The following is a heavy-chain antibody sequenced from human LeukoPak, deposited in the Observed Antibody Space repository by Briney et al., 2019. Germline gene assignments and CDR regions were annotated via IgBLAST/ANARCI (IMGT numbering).Heavy chain of an antibody. CDR2: MYSVGTT. Sequence: PGGSLRPSCEASGFIVSANFMNWVRQAPGKGLEWVSVMYSVGTTYYADSVKGRFTVSRDPSKNTLYLQMDSLRVEDTAVYYCARDLSAYSYGFGGDCWGQGTRVIVSS. V-gene: IGHV3-66*01. CDR3: ARDLSAYSYGFGGDC. D-gene: IGHD1-26*01. J-gene: IGHJ4*02. CDR1: GFIVSANF.